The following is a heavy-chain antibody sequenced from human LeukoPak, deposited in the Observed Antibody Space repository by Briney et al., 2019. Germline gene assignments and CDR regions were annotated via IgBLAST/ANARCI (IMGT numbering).Heavy chain of an antibody. D-gene: IGHD3-9*01. CDR1: GYTFTGYY. V-gene: IGHV1-2*06. Sequence: ASVKVSCKASGYTFTGYYMHWVRQAPGQGLEWVGRINPNSGGTNYAQKFQGRVTMTRDTSISTAYMELSRLRSDDTAVYYCAVQYYDILTGYLAPNLDYWGQGTLVTVSS. CDR3: AVQYYDILTGYLAPNLDY. CDR2: INPNSGGT. J-gene: IGHJ4*02.